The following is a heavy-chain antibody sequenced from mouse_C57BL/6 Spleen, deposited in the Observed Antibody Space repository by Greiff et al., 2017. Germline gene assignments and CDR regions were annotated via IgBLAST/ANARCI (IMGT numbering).Heavy chain of an antibody. CDR3: TSYNNYGFAY. CDR2: LAPEDGDT. CDR1: GFTIQDYY. J-gene: IGHJ3*01. V-gene: IGHV14-1*01. D-gene: IGHD2-5*01. Sequence: VQLQQSGAVLVRPGASVKLSCTASGFTIQDYYMHWVKQRPDQGLEWIGRLAPEDGDTEYAPKFQGKATMTADTSSHPAYLQLSSLSSEDTAVYYCTSYNNYGFAYWGQGTLVTVAA.